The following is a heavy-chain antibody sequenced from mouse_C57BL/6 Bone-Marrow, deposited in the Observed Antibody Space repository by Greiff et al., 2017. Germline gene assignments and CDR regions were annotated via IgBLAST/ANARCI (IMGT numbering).Heavy chain of an antibody. CDR2: IDPSDSYT. J-gene: IGHJ3*01. CDR3: ARGDYDWFAY. Sequence: QVQLKQPGAELVMPGASVKLSCKASGYTFTSYWMHWVKQRPGQGLEWIGEIDPSDSYTNYNQKFKGKSKLTVDKSSSTAYMQLSSLTSEDSAVYYCARGDYDWFAYWGRGTLVTVSA. CDR1: GYTFTSYW. D-gene: IGHD2-4*01. V-gene: IGHV1-69*01.